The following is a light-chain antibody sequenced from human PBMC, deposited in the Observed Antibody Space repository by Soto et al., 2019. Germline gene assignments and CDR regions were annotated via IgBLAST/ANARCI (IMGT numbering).Light chain of an antibody. CDR2: EVS. Sequence: QSVLTQPPSASGSPGQSVTISCTGTSSDVGGYNYVSWYQQHPGKAPKLMIYEVSKRPSGVPDRFSGSKSGNTASLTVSGLQAEDEADYYCSSYGGSNNLIFGGGTK. CDR1: SSDVGGYNY. CDR3: SSYGGSNNLI. V-gene: IGLV2-8*01. J-gene: IGLJ2*01.